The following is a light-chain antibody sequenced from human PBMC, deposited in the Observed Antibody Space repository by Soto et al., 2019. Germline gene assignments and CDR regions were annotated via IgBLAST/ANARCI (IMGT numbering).Light chain of an antibody. CDR1: QGITNY. V-gene: IGKV1-27*01. Sequence: IQMTQSPSSLSATVGDRVTITCRASQGITNYLAWYQQKPGKVPKLLIYSASTLQSGVPSRFRGSGSGTDFTLTISSLQPEDVATYYCQKYNSALWAFGQGTMVDI. J-gene: IGKJ1*01. CDR2: SAS. CDR3: QKYNSALWA.